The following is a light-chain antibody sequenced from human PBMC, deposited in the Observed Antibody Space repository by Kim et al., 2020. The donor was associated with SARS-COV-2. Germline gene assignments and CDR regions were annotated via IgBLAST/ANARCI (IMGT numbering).Light chain of an antibody. Sequence: DIQMTQSPSTLSASVGDRVTITCRASQSISSWLAWYQQKPGKAPTLLIYDASSLESGVPSRFNGSGSGTEFTLTISSLQPDDFATYYCQQYNTYSYTFGQGTKLEI. CDR1: QSISSW. CDR2: DAS. V-gene: IGKV1-5*01. J-gene: IGKJ2*01. CDR3: QQYNTYSYT.